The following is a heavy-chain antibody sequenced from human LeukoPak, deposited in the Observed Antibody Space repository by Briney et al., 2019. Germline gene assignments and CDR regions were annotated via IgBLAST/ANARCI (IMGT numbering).Heavy chain of an antibody. Sequence: PGGSLRLSCAASGFTFNSYAMSWVRQAPGKGLEWVSTISGSGGSTYYADSVKGRFTISRDNSKNTLYLQMNSLRAEDTAVYYCAKDRSPWFEYFQHWGQGTLVTVSS. J-gene: IGHJ1*01. D-gene: IGHD3-9*01. CDR1: GFTFNSYA. CDR2: ISGSGGST. V-gene: IGHV3-23*01. CDR3: AKDRSPWFEYFQH.